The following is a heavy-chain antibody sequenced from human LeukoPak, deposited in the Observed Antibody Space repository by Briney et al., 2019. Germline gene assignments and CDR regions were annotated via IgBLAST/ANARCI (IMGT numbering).Heavy chain of an antibody. J-gene: IGHJ6*02. V-gene: IGHV1-18*01. CDR1: GYTFTSSG. CDR3: ARVRGFWSGPTHGDV. D-gene: IGHD3-3*01. Sequence: GASVKVSCKASGYTFTSSGISRVRQAPGQGLEWMGWISSYNGNTNYAQKLQGRVTMTTDTSTSTAYMELRSLRSDDTAVYYCARVRGFWSGPTHGDVWGQGTTVTVSS. CDR2: ISSYNGNT.